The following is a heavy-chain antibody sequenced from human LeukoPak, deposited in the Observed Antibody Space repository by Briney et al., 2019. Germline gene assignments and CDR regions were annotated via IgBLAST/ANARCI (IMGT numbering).Heavy chain of an antibody. D-gene: IGHD6-13*01. Sequence: SETLSLTCTVSGDSISSSSFYWGWIRQPPGKGLEWIGSIYYSGSTYYDPSLKSRVTISVDTSKNQFSLKLSSVTAADTAVYYCARLRGYTSSARGYVEYWGQGTLVTVSS. J-gene: IGHJ4*02. CDR3: ARLRGYTSSARGYVEY. CDR2: IYYSGST. CDR1: GDSISSSSFY. V-gene: IGHV4-39*01.